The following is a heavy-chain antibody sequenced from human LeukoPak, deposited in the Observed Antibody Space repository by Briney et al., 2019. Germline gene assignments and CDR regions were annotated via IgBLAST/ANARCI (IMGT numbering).Heavy chain of an antibody. J-gene: IGHJ4*02. Sequence: PGGSLRLSCAASSFSFSSYGMNWVRPAPGQGLKWISYISRSSGNIHYADSVKGRFTISRDNAKNSLFLQMNSLRVEDTAVYYCARDVATVTPLDYWGQGTLVTVSS. V-gene: IGHV3-48*01. CDR1: SFSFSSYG. CDR2: ISRSSGNI. D-gene: IGHD4-17*01. CDR3: ARDVATVTPLDY.